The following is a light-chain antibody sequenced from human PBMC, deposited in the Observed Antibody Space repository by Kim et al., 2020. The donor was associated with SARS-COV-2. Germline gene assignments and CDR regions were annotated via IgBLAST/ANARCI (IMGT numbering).Light chain of an antibody. J-gene: IGKJ1*01. CDR3: QQYTSSPRS. CDR1: HSVCVGF. CDR2: GAS. Sequence: GDRVTLSASARHSVCVGFLAWSQQKPGQAPRLFFLGASSRATGVPDRFTGVGSGTDFTLTSSRLGPEDFPVNYSQQYTSSPRSFGQGTKVEIK. V-gene: IGKV3-20*01.